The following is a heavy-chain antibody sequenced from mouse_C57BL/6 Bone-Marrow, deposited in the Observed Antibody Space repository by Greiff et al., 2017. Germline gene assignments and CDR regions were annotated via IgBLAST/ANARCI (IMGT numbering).Heavy chain of an antibody. Sequence: EVQLQQSGPELVQPGASVKISCKASGYTFTDYYMNWVKQSHGKSLEWIGDINPNNGGTSYNQKFKGKATLTVDKSSSTAYMELRSLTSEDSAVYYCARCYYYGSSYGYFDVWGTGTTVTVSS. D-gene: IGHD1-1*01. CDR2: INPNNGGT. V-gene: IGHV1-26*01. CDR1: GYTFTDYY. J-gene: IGHJ1*03. CDR3: ARCYYYGSSYGYFDV.